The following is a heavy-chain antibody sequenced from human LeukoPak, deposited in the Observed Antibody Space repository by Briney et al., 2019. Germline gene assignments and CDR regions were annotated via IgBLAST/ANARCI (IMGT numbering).Heavy chain of an antibody. CDR3: ARALKGDIVLMVYAP. Sequence: GASVKVSCKASGYTFTGYYMHWVRQAPGQGLEWMGWINPNSGGTNYAQKFQGRITMTRDTSISTAYMELSRLRSDDTAVYYCARALKGDIVLMVYAPWGQGTLVTVSS. CDR2: INPNSGGT. J-gene: IGHJ5*02. V-gene: IGHV1-2*02. CDR1: GYTFTGYY. D-gene: IGHD2-8*01.